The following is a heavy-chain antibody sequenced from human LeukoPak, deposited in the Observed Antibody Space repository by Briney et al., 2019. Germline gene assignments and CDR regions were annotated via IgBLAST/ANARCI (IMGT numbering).Heavy chain of an antibody. CDR1: GFTFSSYG. CDR3: AKAGMVRGVGSNWFDP. V-gene: IGHV3-30*18. D-gene: IGHD3-10*01. CDR2: ISYDGSNK. J-gene: IGHJ5*02. Sequence: PGGSLRLSCAASGFTFSSYGMHWVRQAPGKGLEWVAVISYDGSNKYYADSVKGRFTISRDNSKNTLYLQMNSLRAEDTAVYYCAKAGMVRGVGSNWFDPWGQGTLVTVSS.